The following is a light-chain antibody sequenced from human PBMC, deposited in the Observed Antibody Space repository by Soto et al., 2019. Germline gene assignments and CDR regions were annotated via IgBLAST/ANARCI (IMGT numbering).Light chain of an antibody. CDR3: QQYGSSGT. J-gene: IGKJ2*01. V-gene: IGKV3-20*01. CDR1: QSISSSY. CDR2: GAA. Sequence: DIVLTQYPGTLSLSPGERATLSCTASQSISSSYLAWYQQKAGQAPRLLIYGAASRATGIPDRFSGSGSGTDFTLTISRLEPEDFAVYYCQQYGSSGTFGQGTKLEIK.